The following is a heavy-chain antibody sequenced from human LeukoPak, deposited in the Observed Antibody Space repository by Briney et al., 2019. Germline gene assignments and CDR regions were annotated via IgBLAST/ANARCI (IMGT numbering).Heavy chain of an antibody. J-gene: IGHJ4*02. V-gene: IGHV3-7*01. D-gene: IGHD1-20*01. Sequence: PGRSLRLSCAASGLTFSSYWMSWVRQAPGKGLEWVANIKEDGSEKYYVDSVKGRFTISRDNAKNSLYLQMNSLRAEDTAVYYCARLYNWNRPFFDYWGQGTLVTVSS. CDR3: ARLYNWNRPFFDY. CDR1: GLTFSSYW. CDR2: IKEDGSEK.